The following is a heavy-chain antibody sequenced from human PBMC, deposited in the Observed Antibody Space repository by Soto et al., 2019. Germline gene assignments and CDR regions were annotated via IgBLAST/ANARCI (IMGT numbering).Heavy chain of an antibody. J-gene: IGHJ4*02. V-gene: IGHV3-23*01. CDR3: AKAVSWGEHYYVDN. CDR1: GFMFSSYA. Sequence: EVQLLESGGGLVRPGGSLRLSCAVSGFMFSSYAMTWVRQAPGKGLEWVSSISGSGGSTYYSDSVRGRFTISRDNSKKMLDLEMNSLKGDDKAVYYCAKAVSWGEHYYVDNWGQGTLVTVSS. D-gene: IGHD3-16*01. CDR2: ISGSGGST.